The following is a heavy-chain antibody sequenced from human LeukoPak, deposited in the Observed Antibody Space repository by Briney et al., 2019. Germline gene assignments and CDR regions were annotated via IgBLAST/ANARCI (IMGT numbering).Heavy chain of an antibody. Sequence: SETLSLTCTVSGGSISSSSYYWGWIRQPPGKGLEWIGSIYYSGSTYYNPSLRSRVTISVDTSKNQFSLKLSSVTAADTAVYYCATEDYIQRGGFDYWGQGTLVTVSS. J-gene: IGHJ4*02. V-gene: IGHV4-39*07. D-gene: IGHD4-11*01. CDR1: GGSISSSSYY. CDR3: ATEDYIQRGGFDY. CDR2: IYYSGST.